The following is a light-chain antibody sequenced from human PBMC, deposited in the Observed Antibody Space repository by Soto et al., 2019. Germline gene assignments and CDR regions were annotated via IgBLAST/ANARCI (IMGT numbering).Light chain of an antibody. CDR3: QQYYSTPPYT. Sequence: DIVMTQSPDSLAVSLGERATINCKSSQSVLYSSNNKNYLAWYQQKPGQSPKLLIYWASTRESGFPDRFSGSRSGTDFTLTISSLQAEDVAVYYCQQYYSTPPYTFGQGTKLEIK. CDR2: WAS. V-gene: IGKV4-1*01. CDR1: QSVLYSSNNKNY. J-gene: IGKJ2*01.